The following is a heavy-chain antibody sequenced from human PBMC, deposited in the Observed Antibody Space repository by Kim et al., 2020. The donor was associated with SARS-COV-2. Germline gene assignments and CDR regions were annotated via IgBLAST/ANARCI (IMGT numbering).Heavy chain of an antibody. J-gene: IGHJ4*02. CDR3: AKTFPTFSPYLRGDS. D-gene: IGHD1-1*01. CDR2: ISYAGSPT. Sequence: GGSLRLSCTASGFNFNTYSMHWVRQAPGKGLEWLAVISYAGSPTYYSDSMKGRFTVSRENSKNTVYLQMNSLTTEDTAIYYCAKTFPTFSPYLRGDSWGQETLDTVSS. CDR1: GFNFNTYS. V-gene: IGHV3-30*18.